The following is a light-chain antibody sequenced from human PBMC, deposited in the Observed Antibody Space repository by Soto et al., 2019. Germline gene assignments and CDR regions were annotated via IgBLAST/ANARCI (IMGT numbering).Light chain of an antibody. CDR3: QQTDDFPLT. CDR1: QGIYSR. Sequence: IQMTQSPSSVSASVGDTVTITCRASQGIYSRLAWXQQKPGKAPELLIYATSTLQNGVPSRFSGSVFGTDFTLSISSLQPEDSASYFCQQTDDFPLTFGGGTK. V-gene: IGKV1D-12*01. J-gene: IGKJ4*01. CDR2: ATS.